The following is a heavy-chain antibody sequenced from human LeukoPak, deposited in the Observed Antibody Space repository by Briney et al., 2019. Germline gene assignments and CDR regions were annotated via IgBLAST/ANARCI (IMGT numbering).Heavy chain of an antibody. Sequence: GGSLRLSCAASGFTFSSYSMNWVRQAPGKGLEWVSYISSSSSTKYYAALVKGRFTISRDNAKSSLYLQMNSLRAEDTAVYYCARGGSYYLGAFDIWGQGTMVTVSS. CDR3: ARGGSYYLGAFDI. V-gene: IGHV3-48*01. CDR1: GFTFSSYS. D-gene: IGHD1-26*01. CDR2: ISSSSSTK. J-gene: IGHJ3*02.